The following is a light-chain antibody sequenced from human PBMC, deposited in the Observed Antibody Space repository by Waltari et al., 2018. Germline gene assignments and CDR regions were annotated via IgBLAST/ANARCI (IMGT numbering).Light chain of an antibody. CDR3: QQYGSSPWT. CDR2: AAS. CDR1: RSVSYNY. V-gene: IGKV3-20*01. J-gene: IGKJ1*01. Sequence: DIVLTQSPGTLSLSPGERAPLSCRASRSVSYNYLAWYQQKPGQAPRLLIYAASSRATGIPDRFSGSGSGTDFTLTITRVEPEDFAVYDCQQYGSSPWTFGQGTKVDIK.